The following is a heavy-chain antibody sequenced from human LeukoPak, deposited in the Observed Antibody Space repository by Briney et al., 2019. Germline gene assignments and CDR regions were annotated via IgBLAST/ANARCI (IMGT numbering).Heavy chain of an antibody. CDR3: AKQGRDWLRDYYYYMDV. V-gene: IGHV3-23*01. Sequence: GGSLRLSCAASGFTFSSYGMSWVRQAPGKGLEWVSAISGSGGSTYYADSVKGRFTISRDNSKNTLYLQMSSLRAEDTAVYYCAKQGRDWLRDYYYYMDVWGKGTTVTISS. CDR1: GFTFSSYG. CDR2: ISGSGGST. D-gene: IGHD3-9*01. J-gene: IGHJ6*03.